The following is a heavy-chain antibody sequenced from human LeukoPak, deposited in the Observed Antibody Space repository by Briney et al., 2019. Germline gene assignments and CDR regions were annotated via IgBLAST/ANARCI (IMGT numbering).Heavy chain of an antibody. CDR2: ISYSGGT. D-gene: IGHD3-10*01. J-gene: IGHJ3*02. CDR3: ASTSKYIGSGRDDSFDI. Sequence: PSETLSLTCTVSGGSISTGGYYWSWIRQPPGKGLEWIGYISYSGGTYYNPSLKSRVSISEDTSRSQFSLMLTSLTAADTAVYYCASTSKYIGSGRDDSFDIWGQGTMVSVSS. V-gene: IGHV4-30-4*01. CDR1: GGSISTGGYY.